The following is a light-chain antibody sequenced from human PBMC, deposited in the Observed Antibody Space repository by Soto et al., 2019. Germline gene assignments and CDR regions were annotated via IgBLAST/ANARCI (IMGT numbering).Light chain of an antibody. CDR3: TSYTRSSTPYV. J-gene: IGLJ1*01. CDR1: SSDVGAYNY. Sequence: QSVLTQPASVSGSPGQSITISCTGTSSDVGAYNYVSWYQHHPGKAPRLLIYEVTNRPSGVSNRFSGSKSGSMASLTISGLQADGDADYYCTSYTRSSTPYVFGTGTKVTVL. CDR2: EVT. V-gene: IGLV2-14*01.